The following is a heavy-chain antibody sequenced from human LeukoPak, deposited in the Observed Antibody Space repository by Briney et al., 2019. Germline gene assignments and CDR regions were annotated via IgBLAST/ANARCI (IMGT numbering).Heavy chain of an antibody. D-gene: IGHD3-3*01. Sequence: SETLSLTCAVYGGSFSGYYWSWIRQPPEKGLEWIGEINHSGSTNYNPSLKSRVTISVDTSKNQFSLKLSSVTAADTAVYYCARVFRFWSGLGGRFDYWGQGTLVTVSS. J-gene: IGHJ4*02. CDR3: ARVFRFWSGLGGRFDY. V-gene: IGHV4-34*01. CDR1: GGSFSGYY. CDR2: INHSGST.